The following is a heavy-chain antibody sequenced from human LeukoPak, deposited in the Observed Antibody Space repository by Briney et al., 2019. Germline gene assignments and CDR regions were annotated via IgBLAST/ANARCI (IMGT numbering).Heavy chain of an antibody. J-gene: IGHJ4*02. V-gene: IGHV1-2*02. Sequence: ASVKVSCKASGYTFTGYYMHWVRQAPGQGLEWMGWINPNSGGTNYAQKLQGRVTMTTDTSTSTAYMELRSLRSDDTAVYYCARVYGDPDWEDYWGQGTLVTVSS. CDR2: INPNSGGT. CDR1: GYTFTGYY. CDR3: ARVYGDPDWEDY. D-gene: IGHD4-17*01.